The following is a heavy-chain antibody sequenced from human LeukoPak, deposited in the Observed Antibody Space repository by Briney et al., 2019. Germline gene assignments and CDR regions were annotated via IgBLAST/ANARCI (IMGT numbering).Heavy chain of an antibody. Sequence: ASVKVSCKASGYTLSSYYMHWIRQAPGQGLEWMGLINPSGSITTYAQKFQGRVTVTRDTSTSTVYMELRSLRSEDTAVYYCAKDFTVGATTPPFFFDYWGQGTLVTVSS. J-gene: IGHJ4*02. D-gene: IGHD1-26*01. CDR2: INPSGSIT. CDR1: GYTLSSYY. CDR3: AKDFTVGATTPPFFFDY. V-gene: IGHV1-46*01.